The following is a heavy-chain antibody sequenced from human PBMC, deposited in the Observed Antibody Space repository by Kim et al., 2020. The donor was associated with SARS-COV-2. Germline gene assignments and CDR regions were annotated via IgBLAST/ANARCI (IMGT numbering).Heavy chain of an antibody. CDR1: GFTFNKFA. D-gene: IGHD3-9*01. CDR2: ISDSGERP. J-gene: IGHJ4*02. CDR3: AKERRFYGVMPGYPASKVVMPPLVRGELES. V-gene: IGHV3-23*01. Sequence: GGSLRLSCAASGFTFNKFAMSWVRQAPSKGLEWVAGISDSGERPFYAVSVKGRVTVSRDNSGNILYLEMSSLRVEDTAIYYCAKERRFYGVMPGYPASKVVMPPLVRGELESWGQGSQVILSS.